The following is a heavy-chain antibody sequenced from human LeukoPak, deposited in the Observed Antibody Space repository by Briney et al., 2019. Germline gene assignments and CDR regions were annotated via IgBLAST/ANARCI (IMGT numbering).Heavy chain of an antibody. CDR3: ARFPLVPAALYGMDV. CDR2: IRSKANSYVT. J-gene: IGHJ6*02. CDR1: GLSFSGSA. Sequence: GSLRLSCAASGLSFSGSAMHWVRQASGRGLEWLGRIRSKANSYVTAYAASVNGRFIISRDDSRNTAYLQMNSLQTEDPAVYYCARFPLVPAALYGMDVWGQGPTVPVSS. V-gene: IGHV3-73*01. D-gene: IGHD2-2*01.